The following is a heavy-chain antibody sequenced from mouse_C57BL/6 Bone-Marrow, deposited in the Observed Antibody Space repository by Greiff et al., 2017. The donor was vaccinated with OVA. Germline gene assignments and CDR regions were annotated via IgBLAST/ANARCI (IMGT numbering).Heavy chain of an antibody. Sequence: VPLQQSGAELAKPGASVKLSCKASGYTFTSYWMHWVKQRPGQGLEWIGYINPSRGYTNYNQKFKDKATLTADKSSSTAYMQLSSLTYEDSAVYYCASRSMVKYFDVWGTGTTVTVSS. J-gene: IGHJ1*03. V-gene: IGHV1-7*01. CDR1: GYTFTSYW. D-gene: IGHD2-1*01. CDR2: INPSRGYT. CDR3: ASRSMVKYFDV.